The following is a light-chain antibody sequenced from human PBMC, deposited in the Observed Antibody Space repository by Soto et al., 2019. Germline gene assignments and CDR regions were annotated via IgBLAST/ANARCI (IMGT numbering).Light chain of an antibody. CDR1: QRVSSRD. CDR3: QQYGSSPLT. V-gene: IGKV3D-20*01. J-gene: IGKJ4*01. Sequence: EIVLPKSPGTLSLSTGERATLSCRASQRVSSRDLAWYQQKPGLAPRLLIYDASSRATGIPDRFSGSGSGTDFTLTISRLEPEDFAVYYCQQYGSSPLTFGGGTKVDIK. CDR2: DAS.